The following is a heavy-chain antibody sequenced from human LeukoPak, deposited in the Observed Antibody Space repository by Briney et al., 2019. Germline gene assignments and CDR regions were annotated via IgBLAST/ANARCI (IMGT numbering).Heavy chain of an antibody. CDR1: GYTSTGYY. CDR2: INPNSGGT. J-gene: IGHJ5*02. V-gene: IGHV1-2*02. Sequence: ASVKVSCKASGYTSTGYYMHWVRQAPGQGLEWMGWINPNSGGTNYAQKFQGRVTMTRDTSISTAYMELSRLRSDDTAVYYCARGAAAGSNWFDPWGQGTLVTVSS. D-gene: IGHD6-13*01. CDR3: ARGAAAGSNWFDP.